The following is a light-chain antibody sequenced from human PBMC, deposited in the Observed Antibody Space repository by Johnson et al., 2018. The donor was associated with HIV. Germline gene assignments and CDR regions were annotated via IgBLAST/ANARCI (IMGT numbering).Light chain of an antibody. CDR2: ENN. Sequence: QSVLTQPPSVSAAPGQKVTISCSGSSSNIGNNYVSWYQQVPGTAPKLLIYENNKRPSGIPDRFSGSKSATSATLGITGLQTGDEADYYCATWHSSLTSGGVFGTGTKVTVL. J-gene: IGLJ1*01. V-gene: IGLV1-51*02. CDR3: ATWHSSLTSGGV. CDR1: SSNIGNNY.